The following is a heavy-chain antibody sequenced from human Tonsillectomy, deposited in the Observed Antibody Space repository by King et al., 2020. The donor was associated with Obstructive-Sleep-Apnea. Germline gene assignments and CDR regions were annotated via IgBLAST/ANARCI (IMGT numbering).Heavy chain of an antibody. J-gene: IGHJ3*02. CDR2: INWNSGNI. CDR3: VKDRAGGVPDAFHI. D-gene: IGHD3-16*01. CDR1: GFTFDDYA. Sequence: QLVQSGGGLVQPGRSLRLSCAASGFTFDDYAMHWVRQAPGKGLEWVSGINWNSGNIAYADSVKGRFTISRDNAKNSLFLQMNSLRAEDTALYYCVKDRAGGVPDAFHIWGQGTMVTVSS. V-gene: IGHV3-9*01.